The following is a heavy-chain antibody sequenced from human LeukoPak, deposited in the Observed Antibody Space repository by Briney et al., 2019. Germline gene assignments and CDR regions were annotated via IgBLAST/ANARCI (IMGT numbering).Heavy chain of an antibody. CDR2: IYSDNT. CDR1: GFTVSSNP. V-gene: IGHV3-53*01. CDR3: ARRAGAYSHPYDY. J-gene: IGHJ4*02. Sequence: GGSLRLSCTVSGFTVSSNPMSWVRQAPGKGLEWVSFIYSDNTHYSDSVKGRFTISRDNSKNTLYLQMNSLRAEDTAVYYCARRAGAYSHPYDYWDQGTLVTVSS. D-gene: IGHD4/OR15-4a*01.